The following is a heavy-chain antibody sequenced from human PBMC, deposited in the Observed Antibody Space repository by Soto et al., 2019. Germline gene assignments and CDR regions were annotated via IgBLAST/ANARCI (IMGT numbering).Heavy chain of an antibody. J-gene: IGHJ5*02. CDR3: ARVDRGSVARPTRLDP. CDR1: GFTFSNYA. D-gene: IGHD2-21*01. Sequence: QVQLVESGGGVVQPGRSLRLSCAASGFTFSNYAMHWVRQAPGKGLEWVALTSYDGNNEYYTDSVKGRFTISRDNSKNTLFLQMNSPRPEDTAVYYCARVDRGSVARPTRLDPWGQGTLVTVFS. CDR2: TSYDGNNE. V-gene: IGHV3-30*03.